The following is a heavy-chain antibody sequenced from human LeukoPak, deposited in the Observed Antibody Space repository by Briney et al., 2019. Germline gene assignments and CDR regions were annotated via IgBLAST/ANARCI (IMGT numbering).Heavy chain of an antibody. D-gene: IGHD6-19*01. CDR1: GFTFSINA. Sequence: GGSLRLSCAASGFTFSINAMAWVRQAPGKGLEWVSSISSTSSYLYNADSLKGRFTISRDNAKNSLYLQMNSLRADDTAVYYCARGQWPYGAFDLWGQGTMVTVSS. J-gene: IGHJ3*01. V-gene: IGHV3-21*01. CDR2: ISSTSSYL. CDR3: ARGQWPYGAFDL.